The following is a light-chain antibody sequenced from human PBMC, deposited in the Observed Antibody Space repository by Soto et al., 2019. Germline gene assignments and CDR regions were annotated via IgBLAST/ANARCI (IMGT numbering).Light chain of an antibody. CDR2: AAS. V-gene: IGKV1-27*01. Sequence: DIQMTQSPSSLSASVGDRVTITCRTSQDISNYLAWYQQEPGKVPKLLIYAASSLRSGVPSRFTASAFGTDFTLTISSLQPEDVATYYCQHYGRAPAPWTFGQGTKVDIK. CDR1: QDISNY. CDR3: QHYGRAPAPWT. J-gene: IGKJ1*01.